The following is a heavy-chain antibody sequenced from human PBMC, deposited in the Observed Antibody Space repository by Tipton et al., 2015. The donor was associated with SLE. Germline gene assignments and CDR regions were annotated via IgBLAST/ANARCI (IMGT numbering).Heavy chain of an antibody. CDR1: GFTFSSYG. V-gene: IGHV3-33*03. Sequence: SLRLSCAASGFTFSSYGMHWVRQAPGKGLEWVAVIWYDGSNKYYADSVKGRFTISRDKSKNTLYLQMNSLRAEDTAVYYCAKSSYDSYYYMDVWGKGTTVTVSS. J-gene: IGHJ6*03. D-gene: IGHD3-3*01. CDR2: IWYDGSNK. CDR3: AKSSYDSYYYMDV.